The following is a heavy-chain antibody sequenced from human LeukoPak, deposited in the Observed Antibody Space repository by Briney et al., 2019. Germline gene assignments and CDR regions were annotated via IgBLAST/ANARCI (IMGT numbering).Heavy chain of an antibody. CDR2: IYPGDSET. Sequence: GESLKISCKGSGYSFTTYWIGWVRQMPGQGLEWMGIIYPGDSETRYSPSFQGQVTISADKSISTAYLQWSSLKASDTAMYFCATGDYNPFYFDYWGQGTLVTVSS. CDR3: ATGDYNPFYFDY. D-gene: IGHD4-11*01. J-gene: IGHJ4*02. CDR1: GYSFTTYW. V-gene: IGHV5-51*01.